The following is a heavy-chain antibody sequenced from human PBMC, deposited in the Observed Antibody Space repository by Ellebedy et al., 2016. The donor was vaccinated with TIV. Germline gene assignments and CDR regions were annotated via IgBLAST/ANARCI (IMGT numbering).Heavy chain of an antibody. D-gene: IGHD2-2*01. CDR1: RCTFSSYA. J-gene: IGHJ6*02. V-gene: IGHV1-69*13. CDR3: ARGGTHCSSTGCPFTYYDQYGMDV. CDR2: IIPIFGTA. Sequence: AAPVKVSCKASRCTFSSYAISWVRQAPGQGLEWMGGIIPIFGTANYAQKFQGRVTITADASTSTAYMELSSLRSEDTAVYYCARGGTHCSSTGCPFTYYDQYGMDVWGQGTTVTVSS.